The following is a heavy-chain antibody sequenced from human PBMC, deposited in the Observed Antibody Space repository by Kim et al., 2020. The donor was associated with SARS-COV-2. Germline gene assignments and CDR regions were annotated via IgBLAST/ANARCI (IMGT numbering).Heavy chain of an antibody. Sequence: GGSLRLSCAASGFTFSSYGMHWVRQAPGKGLEWVAVISYYGSNKYYADSVKGRFTISRDNSKNTLYLQMNSLRAEDTAVYYCAKDPGGSSVLYGMDVWGQGTTVTVSS. CDR2: ISYYGSNK. V-gene: IGHV3-30*18. J-gene: IGHJ6*02. CDR3: AKDPGGSSVLYGMDV. CDR1: GFTFSSYG. D-gene: IGHD1-26*01.